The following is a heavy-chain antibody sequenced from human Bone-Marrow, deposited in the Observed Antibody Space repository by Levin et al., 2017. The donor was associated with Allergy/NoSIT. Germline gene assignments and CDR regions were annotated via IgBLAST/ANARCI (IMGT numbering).Heavy chain of an antibody. V-gene: IGHV3-30-3*01. CDR3: ARGGSGSRNSPFDY. Sequence: GGSLRLSCAASGFTFSSYAMHWVRQAPGKGLEWVAVISYDGSNKYYADSVKGRFTISRDNSKNTLYLQMNSLRAEDTAVYYCARGGSGSRNSPFDYWGQGTLVTVSS. CDR2: ISYDGSNK. D-gene: IGHD3-10*01. CDR1: GFTFSSYA. J-gene: IGHJ4*02.